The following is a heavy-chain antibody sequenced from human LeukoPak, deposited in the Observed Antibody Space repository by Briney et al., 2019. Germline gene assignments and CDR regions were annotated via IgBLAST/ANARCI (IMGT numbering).Heavy chain of an antibody. CDR3: ARGQDGYNHLDY. V-gene: IGHV3-33*01. CDR1: GFTFSSYG. J-gene: IGHJ4*02. D-gene: IGHD5-24*01. Sequence: GRSLRLSCAASGFTFSSYGMHWVRQAPGKGLEWVAVIWYDGSNKYYADSVKGRFTISRDNPKNTLYLQMNSLRAEDTAVYYCARGQDGYNHLDYWGQGTLVTVSS. CDR2: IWYDGSNK.